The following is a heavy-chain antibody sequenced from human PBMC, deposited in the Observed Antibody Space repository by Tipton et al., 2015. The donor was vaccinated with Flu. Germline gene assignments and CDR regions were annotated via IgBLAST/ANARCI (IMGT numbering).Heavy chain of an antibody. Sequence: LRLSCTVSGGSISSYYWSWIRQPPGKGLEWIGYIYYSGSTNYNPSLKSRVTISVDTSKNQFSLKLSSATAADTAVYYCAREGRGGTYFDYWGQGTLVTVSS. V-gene: IGHV4-59*01. J-gene: IGHJ4*02. CDR2: IYYSGST. CDR3: AREGRGGTYFDY. CDR1: GGSISSYY. D-gene: IGHD3-10*01.